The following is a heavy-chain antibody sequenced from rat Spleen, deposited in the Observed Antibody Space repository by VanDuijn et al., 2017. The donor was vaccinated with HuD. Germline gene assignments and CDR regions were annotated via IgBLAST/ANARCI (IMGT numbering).Heavy chain of an antibody. J-gene: IGHJ2*01. CDR2: ISYDGSST. Sequence: EVHLVESGGGLVQPGRSLKLSCAASGFTFSDYYMAWVRQAPTKGLEWVATISYDGSSTYYRDSVKGRFTISRDNAKSTLYLQMDSLRSEDTATYYCASRDYWGQGVMVTVSS. CDR3: ASRDY. V-gene: IGHV5-29*01. CDR1: GFTFSDYY.